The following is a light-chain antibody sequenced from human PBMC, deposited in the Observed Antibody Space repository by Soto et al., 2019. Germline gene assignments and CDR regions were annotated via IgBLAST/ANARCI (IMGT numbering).Light chain of an antibody. V-gene: IGKV3-11*01. CDR2: DAS. J-gene: IGKJ3*01. CDR1: QSVSSY. CDR3: QHRTNWL. Sequence: ELVLTQSPGTLSLSPGERATLSCRASQSVSSYLAWYQQKPGQAPRLLIYDASNRATGIPARFSGSGSGTDFTLTISSLESEDFAVYYCQHRTNWLFSPGTKVDLK.